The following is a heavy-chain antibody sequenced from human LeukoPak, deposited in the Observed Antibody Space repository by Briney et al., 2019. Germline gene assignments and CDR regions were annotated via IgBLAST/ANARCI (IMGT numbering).Heavy chain of an antibody. D-gene: IGHD2-2*02. J-gene: IGHJ4*02. Sequence: PSETLSLTCAVYSGSFSGYYWSWIRQPPGKGLEWIGEINHSGSTNYNPSLKSRVTISVDTSKNQFSLKLSSVTAADTAVYYCRASCYRTQYYFDYWGQGTLVTVSS. CDR2: INHSGST. CDR3: RASCYRTQYYFDY. V-gene: IGHV4-34*01. CDR1: SGSFSGYY.